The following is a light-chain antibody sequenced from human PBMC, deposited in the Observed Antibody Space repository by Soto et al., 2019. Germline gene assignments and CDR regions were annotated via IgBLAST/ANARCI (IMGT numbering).Light chain of an antibody. CDR1: SSDVGSYNL. J-gene: IGLJ1*01. V-gene: IGLV2-14*02. Sequence: QSALTQPASVSGSPGHSITISCTGTSSDVGSYNLVSWYQQHPGKAPKLMIYEGSKRPSGVSNRFSGSKSGNTASLTISGLQAEDEADYYCSSYASSTTTYVFGTGTKLTVL. CDR3: SSYASSTTTYV. CDR2: EGS.